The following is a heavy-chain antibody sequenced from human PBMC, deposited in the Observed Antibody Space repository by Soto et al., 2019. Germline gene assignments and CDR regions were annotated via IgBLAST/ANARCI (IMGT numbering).Heavy chain of an antibody. CDR1: GGSFSGYY. CDR3: ARAGYGSTWYLPFDS. V-gene: IGHV4-34*01. D-gene: IGHD6-13*01. J-gene: IGHJ4*02. CDR2: INHSGST. Sequence: QVQLQQWGAGLLKPSETLSLTCAVYGGSFSGYYWSWIRQPPGKGLEWIGEINHSGSTNYNPSLKSRVTISVDTSKNQFSLMLSSVTAADTAVYYCARAGYGSTWYLPFDSWGQGTLVTVS.